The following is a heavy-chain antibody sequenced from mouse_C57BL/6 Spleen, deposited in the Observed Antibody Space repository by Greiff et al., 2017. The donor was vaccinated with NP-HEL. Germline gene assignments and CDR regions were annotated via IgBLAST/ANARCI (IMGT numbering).Heavy chain of an antibody. J-gene: IGHJ1*03. D-gene: IGHD2-4*01. V-gene: IGHV5-6*01. CDR1: GFTFSSYG. Sequence: EVHLVESGGDLVKPGGSLKLSCAASGFTFSSYGMSWVRQTPDKRLEWVATISSGGSYTYYPDSVEGRFTISRDNAMNTVYLQMSSLKSEDTAMYDCARHPYDYDGPGYFDVWGTGTTVTVAS. CDR3: ARHPYDYDGPGYFDV. CDR2: ISSGGSYT.